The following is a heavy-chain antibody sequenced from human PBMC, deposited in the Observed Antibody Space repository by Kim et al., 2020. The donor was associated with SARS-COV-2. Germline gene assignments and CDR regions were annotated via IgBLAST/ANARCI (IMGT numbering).Heavy chain of an antibody. V-gene: IGHV3-53*04. CDR3: ARARGWLQSGAFDI. Sequence: ADSVKGRFTISRHNSKNTLYLQMNSLRAEGTAVYYCARARGWLQSGAFDIWGQGTMVTVSS. D-gene: IGHD5-12*01. J-gene: IGHJ3*02.